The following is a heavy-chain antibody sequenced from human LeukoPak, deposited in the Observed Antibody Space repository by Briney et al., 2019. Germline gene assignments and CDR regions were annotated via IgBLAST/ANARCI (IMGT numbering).Heavy chain of an antibody. V-gene: IGHV4-59*12. CDR1: GGSISSYY. CDR2: IYYSGST. D-gene: IGHD3-10*01. J-gene: IGHJ4*02. CDR3: ARDQSGVRGIDY. Sequence: SETLSLTCTVSGGSISSYYWSWIRQPPGKGLEWIGYIYYSGSTNYNPSLKSRVTISVDRSKNQFSLKLSSVTAADTAVYYCARDQSGVRGIDYWGQGTLVTVSS.